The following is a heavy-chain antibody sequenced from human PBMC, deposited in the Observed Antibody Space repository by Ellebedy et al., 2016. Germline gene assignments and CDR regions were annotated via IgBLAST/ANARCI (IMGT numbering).Heavy chain of an antibody. Sequence: SGPTLVXPTQTLTLTCTVSGVSLTTNEVCVSWIRQPPGKALEWLALIDWDDDQYYSSSLKSRLTVSKDTSKNQVVLTMTNMDPVDTATYYCTSAYSYGLKGCYDMDVWGQGITVTVSS. D-gene: IGHD5-18*01. V-gene: IGHV2-70*12. CDR1: GVSLTTNEVC. CDR2: IDWDDDQ. CDR3: TSAYSYGLKGCYDMDV. J-gene: IGHJ6*02.